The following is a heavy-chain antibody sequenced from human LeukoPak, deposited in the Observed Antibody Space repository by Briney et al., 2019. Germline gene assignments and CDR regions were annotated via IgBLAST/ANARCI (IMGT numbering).Heavy chain of an antibody. V-gene: IGHV3-30*04. J-gene: IGHJ6*03. CDR2: ISSDGNDK. Sequence: GGSLRLSCAASGFTFSSYSMHWVRQAPGKGLEWMAIISSDGNDKFYADSLKGRFTISRDNSKNTLYLQMDSLRPEDTAVYYCAKVEAPLYYYYMDVWGKGTTVTISS. CDR3: AKVEAPLYYYYMDV. CDR1: GFTFSSYS.